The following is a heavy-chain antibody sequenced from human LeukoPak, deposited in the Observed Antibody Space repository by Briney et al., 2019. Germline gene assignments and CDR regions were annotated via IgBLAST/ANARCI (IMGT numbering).Heavy chain of an antibody. CDR3: AKAVTVTTFTLVY. V-gene: IGHV3-23*01. Sequence: GRSLRLSCAASGFTFSSHVMSWVRQAPGKGLEWVSSISGSGGSTYYADSVKGRFTISRDNSKNTLYLQMNSLRAEDTAVYYCAKAVTVTTFTLVYWGQGTLVTVSS. J-gene: IGHJ4*02. D-gene: IGHD4-17*01. CDR2: ISGSGGST. CDR1: GFTFSSHV.